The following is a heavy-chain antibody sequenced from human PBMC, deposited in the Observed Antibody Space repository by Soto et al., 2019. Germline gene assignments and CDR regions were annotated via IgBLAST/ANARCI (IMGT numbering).Heavy chain of an antibody. CDR2: IIPIFGTA. V-gene: IGHV1-69*13. CDR1: GGTFSSYA. D-gene: IGHD1-26*01. Sequence: ASVKVSCKASGGTFSSYAISWVRQAPGQGLEWMGGIIPIFGTANYAQKFQGRVTITADESTSTAYMELSSLRSEDTAVYYCARESPTARSGSYYGNFDYWGQGTLVTVSS. J-gene: IGHJ4*02. CDR3: ARESPTARSGSYYGNFDY.